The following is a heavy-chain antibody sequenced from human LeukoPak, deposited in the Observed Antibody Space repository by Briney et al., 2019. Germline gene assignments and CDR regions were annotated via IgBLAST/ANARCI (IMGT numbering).Heavy chain of an antibody. CDR2: ISYDGSNK. J-gene: IGHJ4*02. Sequence: GGSLRLSCAASGFTFSSYAMHWVRQAPGKGLEWVAVISYDGSNKYYADSVKGRFTISRDNSKNTLYLQMNSLRAEDTAVYYCARAGTTYLYYFDYWGQGTLVTVSS. CDR3: ARAGTTYLYYFDY. D-gene: IGHD4-17*01. V-gene: IGHV3-30*04. CDR1: GFTFSSYA.